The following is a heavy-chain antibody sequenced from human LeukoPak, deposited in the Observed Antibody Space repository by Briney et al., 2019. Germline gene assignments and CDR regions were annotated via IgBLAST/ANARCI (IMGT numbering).Heavy chain of an antibody. CDR1: GFTFSGSA. CDR2: ISESGSGT. D-gene: IGHD2-15*01. J-gene: IGHJ4*02. Sequence: GGSLRLSCAASGFTFSGSAIHWVRQAPGKGLEWVSAISESGSGTYYADSVKGRFTISRDNSKNTLYLQMNSLRAEDTAVYYCAKDRLGYCSGGHCSTNVLFDVWGQGTLVTVSS. V-gene: IGHV3-23*01. CDR3: AKDRLGYCSGGHCSTNVLFDV.